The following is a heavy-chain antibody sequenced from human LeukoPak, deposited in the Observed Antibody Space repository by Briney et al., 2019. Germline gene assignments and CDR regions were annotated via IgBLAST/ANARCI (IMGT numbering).Heavy chain of an antibody. CDR3: ARSYYGDYAASYYYYYGMDV. D-gene: IGHD4-17*01. V-gene: IGHV4-39*01. J-gene: IGHJ6*02. CDR1: GGSISISCYY. CDR2: MYYSGST. Sequence: SETLSLTCPVSGGSISISCYYWGWLREPAGKGLEWFGRMYYSGSTYYNPFLKSRVTISVDTSKNQFSLKLSSVTAADTAVYYCARSYYGDYAASYYYYYGMDVWGQGTTVTVSS.